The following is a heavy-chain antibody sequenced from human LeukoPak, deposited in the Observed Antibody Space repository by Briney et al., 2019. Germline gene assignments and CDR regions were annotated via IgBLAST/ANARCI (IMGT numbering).Heavy chain of an antibody. CDR3: AKEDYDYVWGSYRSTPTFDY. V-gene: IGHV3-23*01. CDR2: ISGSGGST. CDR1: GFTFSGYA. D-gene: IGHD3-16*02. J-gene: IGHJ4*02. Sequence: PGGSLRLSCAASGFTFSGYAMSWVRQAPGKGLEWASAISGSGGSTYYADSVKGRFTISRDNSKNTLYLQMNSLRAEDTAVYYCAKEDYDYVWGSYRSTPTFDYWGQGTLVTVSS.